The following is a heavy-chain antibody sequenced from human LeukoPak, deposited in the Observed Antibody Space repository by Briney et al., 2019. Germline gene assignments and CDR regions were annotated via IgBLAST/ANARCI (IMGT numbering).Heavy chain of an antibody. V-gene: IGHV1-46*01. CDR3: ARDFERATVTTDPGGY. Sequence: GASVKVSCKASGYTFTSYYMHWVRQAPGQGLEWMGIINPSGGSTSYAQKFQGRVTMTRDTSTSTVYMELSSLRSEDTAVYYCARDFERATVTTDPGGYWGQGTLVTVSS. D-gene: IGHD4-17*01. CDR2: INPSGGST. CDR1: GYTFTSYY. J-gene: IGHJ4*02.